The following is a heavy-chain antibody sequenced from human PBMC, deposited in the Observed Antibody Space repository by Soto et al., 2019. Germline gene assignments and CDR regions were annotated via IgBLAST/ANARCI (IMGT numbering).Heavy chain of an antibody. D-gene: IGHD6-19*01. V-gene: IGHV4-34*01. CDR2: INHSGST. CDR1: GGSFSGYY. Sequence: SETLSLTCAVYGGSFSGYYWSWIRQPPGKGLEWIGEINHSGSTNYNPSLKSRITISVDTSKNQFSLKLSSVTAADTAVYYCARGLRGWYVFPEYFQHWGQGTLVTVSS. J-gene: IGHJ1*01. CDR3: ARGLRGWYVFPEYFQH.